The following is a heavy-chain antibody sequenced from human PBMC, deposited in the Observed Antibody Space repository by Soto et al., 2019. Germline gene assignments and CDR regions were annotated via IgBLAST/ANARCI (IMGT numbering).Heavy chain of an antibody. D-gene: IGHD1-26*01. J-gene: IGHJ4*02. V-gene: IGHV2-5*02. Sequence: QITLKESGPTLVKPTQTLTLTCTFSGFSLSTNGVGVGWIRQPPVKALEWLALIYWDGDKRYSTSLRSRLTLTKDTSKNQVVLTMTIMDPVDTAKYYCARRRDGTYALDYWGQGTLVTVAS. CDR2: IYWDGDK. CDR1: GFSLSTNGVG. CDR3: ARRRDGTYALDY.